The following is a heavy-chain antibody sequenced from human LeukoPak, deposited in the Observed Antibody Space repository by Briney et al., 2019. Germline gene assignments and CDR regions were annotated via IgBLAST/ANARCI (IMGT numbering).Heavy chain of an antibody. CDR2: IKSDGST. D-gene: IGHD3-22*01. J-gene: IGHJ1*01. Sequence: GGSLRLSCAASGFTFNKYWMHWVRQAPGKGLVWVSRIKSDGSTNYADSVKGRFTISRDNAKNTLSLQMNSLRAEDTGVYYCARAPSEIGGYYPEYFRHWGQGTLVTVSS. V-gene: IGHV3-74*01. CDR3: ARAPSEIGGYYPEYFRH. CDR1: GFTFNKYW.